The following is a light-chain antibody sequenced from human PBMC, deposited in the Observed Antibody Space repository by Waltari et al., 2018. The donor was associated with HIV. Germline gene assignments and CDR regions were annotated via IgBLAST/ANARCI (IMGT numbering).Light chain of an antibody. CDR3: QVWDTSSAHVI. Sequence: SYVLTQPPSVSVAPGQTARITCGGNKIGSKSGHWYQQKPGQAPVLVVYDDGDRPSGIPERFSGSNSGNTATLTISRVEAGDEADYYCQVWDTSSAHVIFGGGTKLTVL. CDR2: DDG. J-gene: IGLJ2*01. V-gene: IGLV3-21*02. CDR1: KIGSKS.